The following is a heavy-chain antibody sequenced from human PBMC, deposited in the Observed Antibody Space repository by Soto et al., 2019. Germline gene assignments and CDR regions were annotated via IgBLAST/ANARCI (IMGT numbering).Heavy chain of an antibody. D-gene: IGHD4-17*01. CDR2: IYHSGST. V-gene: IGHV4-30-2*01. Sequence: QLQLQESGSGLVKPSQTLSLTCAVSGGSISSGGYSWSWIRQPPGKGLEWIGYIYHSGSTYYNPSLXXRXTXPVDRSKNQFSLKLSSVTAADTAVYYCASGLVTTLHYWGQGTLVTVAS. CDR1: GGSISSGGYS. J-gene: IGHJ4*02. CDR3: ASGLVTTLHY.